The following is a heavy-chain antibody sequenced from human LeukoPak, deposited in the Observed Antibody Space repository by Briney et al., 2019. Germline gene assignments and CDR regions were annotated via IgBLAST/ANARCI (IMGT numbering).Heavy chain of an antibody. Sequence: SETLSLTCTVSGDSIRSYYWSWIRQPPGKGLEWIGNIHYSGSTKYNPSLKSRVTISVDTSKNLFSLRVTSLTAADTAVYYCARLGALHDAFDVWGQGTLVTVSS. CDR2: IHYSGST. CDR1: GDSIRSYY. CDR3: ARLGALHDAFDV. V-gene: IGHV4-59*12. D-gene: IGHD3-16*01. J-gene: IGHJ3*01.